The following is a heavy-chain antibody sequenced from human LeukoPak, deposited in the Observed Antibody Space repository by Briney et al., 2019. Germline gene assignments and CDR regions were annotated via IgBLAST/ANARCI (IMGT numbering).Heavy chain of an antibody. V-gene: IGHV4-59*01. J-gene: IGHJ6*02. CDR1: GGSISSYY. Sequence: SETLSLTCTVSGGSISSYYWSWIRQPPGKGLEGVGYIYYSGSTNYNPSLKRRVTISVDTSKNQFSLKLSSVTAADTAVYYCARARTGVDVWGQGTTVTVSS. D-gene: IGHD1-14*01. CDR3: ARARTGVDV. CDR2: IYYSGST.